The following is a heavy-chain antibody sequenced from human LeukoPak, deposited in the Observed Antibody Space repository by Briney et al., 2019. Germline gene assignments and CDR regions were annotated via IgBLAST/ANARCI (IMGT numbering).Heavy chain of an antibody. CDR1: GFTFDDYA. D-gene: IGHD3-10*01. CDR3: AKESYFGSGSPMDV. J-gene: IGHJ6*02. CDR2: ISGDGGAT. V-gene: IGHV3-43*02. Sequence: GGSLRLSCAASGFTFDDYATHWVRQAPGKGLEWVSLISGDGGATYYADSVKGRFTISRDNSENSLYLQMNSLRTEDTALYYCAKESYFGSGSPMDVWGQGSTVTVSS.